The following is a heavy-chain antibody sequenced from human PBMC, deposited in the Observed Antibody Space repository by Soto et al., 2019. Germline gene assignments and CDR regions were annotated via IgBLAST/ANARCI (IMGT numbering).Heavy chain of an antibody. CDR3: AKDAVSGDGVWLLDS. CDR2: LLRSGSST. Sequence: GGSLRLSCAASGFTFRSYAMSWARQAPGKGLEWVSSLLRSGSSTYYADSVKGRFTISSDISANSLYLQMDSLRAEDTAVYYCAKDAVSGDGVWLLDSWGQGTVVTVS. V-gene: IGHV3-23*01. D-gene: IGHD4-17*01. CDR1: GFTFRSYA. J-gene: IGHJ5*02.